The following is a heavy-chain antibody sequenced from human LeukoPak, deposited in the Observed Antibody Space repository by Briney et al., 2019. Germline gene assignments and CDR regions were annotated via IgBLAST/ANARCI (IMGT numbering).Heavy chain of an antibody. CDR2: IIPIFGTA. Sequence: ASVKVSCKASGGTFSSYAISWVRQAPGQGLEWMGGIIPIFGTANYAQKFQGRVTMTRDTSTSTVYMELSSLRSEDTAVYYCARGGSSSWKTPCDYWGQGTLVTVSS. V-gene: IGHV1-69*05. CDR1: GGTFSSYA. CDR3: ARGGSSSWKTPCDY. D-gene: IGHD6-13*01. J-gene: IGHJ4*02.